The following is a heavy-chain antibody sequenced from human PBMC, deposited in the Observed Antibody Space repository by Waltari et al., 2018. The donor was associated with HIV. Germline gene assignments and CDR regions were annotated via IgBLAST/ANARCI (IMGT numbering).Heavy chain of an antibody. Sequence: VQLVESGGALVKPGGSLRLSCEVSGFSFRRYAMNWVLQAPGRGLQWLSYIMSDSKYIYYEQSLKCRFTISRDNAKNSVFLQMDNLRDADTATYYCAATVTTRGTFDYWGQGTVVAV. CDR3: AATVTTRGTFDY. V-gene: IGHV3-21*05. J-gene: IGHJ4*02. CDR1: GFSFRRYA. D-gene: IGHD4-17*01. CDR2: IMSDSKYI.